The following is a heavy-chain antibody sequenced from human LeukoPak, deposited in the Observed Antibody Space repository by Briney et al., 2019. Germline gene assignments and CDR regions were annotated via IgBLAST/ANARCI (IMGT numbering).Heavy chain of an antibody. D-gene: IGHD3-22*01. J-gene: IGHJ4*02. Sequence: SETLSLTCTVSGDPISSSSYSWGWIRQPPGKGLEWIGSIYYSGSTYYNPSLKSRVTISVDTSKNQLSLKLSSVTAADTAVYYCARRDYYDSSGYYDYWGQGTLVTVSS. CDR2: IYYSGST. CDR3: ARRDYYDSSGYYDY. V-gene: IGHV4-39*01. CDR1: GDPISSSSYS.